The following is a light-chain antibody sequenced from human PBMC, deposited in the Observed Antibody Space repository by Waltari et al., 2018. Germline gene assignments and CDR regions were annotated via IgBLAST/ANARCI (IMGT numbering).Light chain of an antibody. CDR1: RSVSSSY. CDR2: GAS. V-gene: IGKV3-20*01. Sequence: EIVLTQSPGTLSLSPGERATLSCSASRSVSSSYLAWYQQKPGQAPRLLIFGASSRATGIPDRFSGSGSGTDFTLTISGLEPEDFAVYYCEQYGSSPRTFGQGTKVEIK. CDR3: EQYGSSPRT. J-gene: IGKJ1*01.